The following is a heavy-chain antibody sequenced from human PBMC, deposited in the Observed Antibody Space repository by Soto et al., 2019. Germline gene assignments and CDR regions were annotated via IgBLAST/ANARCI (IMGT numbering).Heavy chain of an antibody. D-gene: IGHD6-19*01. CDR1: GFTFSTYS. CDR3: ARAQGSAYPAAGSFYI. J-gene: IGHJ3*02. Sequence: GGSLRLSCAASGFTFSTYSMNWVRQAPGKGLEGVSSISSSSSYIYYADPVTGRFTISRDNAKNSLYLRMNSLRAEATALYYCARAQGSAYPAAGSFYIWGQGPMVT. V-gene: IGHV3-21*01. CDR2: ISSSSSYI.